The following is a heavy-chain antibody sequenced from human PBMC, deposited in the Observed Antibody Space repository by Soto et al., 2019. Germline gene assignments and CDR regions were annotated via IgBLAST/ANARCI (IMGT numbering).Heavy chain of an antibody. CDR2: INPGGSIT. CDR3: ARVPTGKYGVWNY. V-gene: IGHV3-74*01. Sequence: EEQLVESGGGLVQPGGSLRLSCAASGFTFSSYWMHWVRQAPGKGLVWVSRINPGGSITTYADSVKGRFTISRDNAKNTLYLQINSLRGDDMAVYYCARVPTGKYGVWNYWGQGTLVTVSS. J-gene: IGHJ4*02. CDR1: GFTFSSYW. D-gene: IGHD2-8*01.